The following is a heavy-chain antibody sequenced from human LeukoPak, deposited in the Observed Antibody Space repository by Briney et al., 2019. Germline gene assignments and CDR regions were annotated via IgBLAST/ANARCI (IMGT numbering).Heavy chain of an antibody. J-gene: IGHJ4*02. D-gene: IGHD3-10*01. Sequence: LAGGSLRLSCAASGFTFSSYAMHWVRQAPGKGLEWVAVISYDGSNKYYADSVKGRFTISRDNSKNTLYLQMNSLRAEDTAVYYCARDSHSAGVDYWGQGTLVTVSS. CDR2: ISYDGSNK. CDR1: GFTFSSYA. V-gene: IGHV3-30-3*01. CDR3: ARDSHSAGVDY.